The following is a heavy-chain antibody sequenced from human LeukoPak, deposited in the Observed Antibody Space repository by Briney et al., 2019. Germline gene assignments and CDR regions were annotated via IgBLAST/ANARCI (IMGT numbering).Heavy chain of an antibody. Sequence: GGSLRLSCAASEFTYSNYWMVWVRQAPGKGLEWVANVKPDGSSKYYADSVKGRFAISRDNAKNTLHLQMSSLRVEDTAVYYCVSQGTLGYWGQGTLVTVSS. CDR2: VKPDGSSK. CDR1: EFTYSNYW. J-gene: IGHJ4*02. CDR3: VSQGTLGY. D-gene: IGHD3-10*01. V-gene: IGHV3-7*01.